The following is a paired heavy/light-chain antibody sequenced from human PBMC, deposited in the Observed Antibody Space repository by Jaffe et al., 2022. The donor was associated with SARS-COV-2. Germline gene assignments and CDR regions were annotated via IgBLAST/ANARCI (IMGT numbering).Heavy chain of an antibody. J-gene: IGHJ5*02. CDR1: GGSIGSSTYS. CDR3: ARPVLGGTARFDP. Sequence: QLQLQESGPGLVKPSETLSLTCTVSGGSIGSSTYSCGWIRQPPGKGLEWIGTVYSSGSTYYNPSLRSRVTMSVDTSKNQFSLKLTSVTAADTAVYYCARPVLGGTARFDPWGQGTLVTVSS. D-gene: IGHD5-18*01. CDR2: VYSSGST. V-gene: IGHV4-39*01.
Light chain of an antibody. CDR3: SSYTTSGTWV. Sequence: QSALTQPASVSGSPGQSITISCTGTSSDVGGYNYVSWYQQHPGKAPKLMIYDVSSRPSGVSNRFSGSKSGNTASLTISGLQAEDEADYYCSSYTTSGTWVFGGGTKLTVL. CDR2: DVS. V-gene: IGLV2-14*03. J-gene: IGLJ3*02. CDR1: SSDVGGYNY.